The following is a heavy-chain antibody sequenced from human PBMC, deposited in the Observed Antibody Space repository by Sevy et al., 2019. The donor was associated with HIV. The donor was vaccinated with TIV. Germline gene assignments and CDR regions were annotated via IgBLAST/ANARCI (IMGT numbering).Heavy chain of an antibody. Sequence: GGSLRLSCAASGLTFSSYAMNWVRQAPGKGLEWVSAVSGSGLSTYYADSVKGRFTISRDNSRNTLYLQMNSLRDEDTALYYCAKDAFRNYDYWSGYQGGMDVWGQGTMVTVSS. D-gene: IGHD3-3*01. J-gene: IGHJ6*01. CDR3: AKDAFRNYDYWSGYQGGMDV. CDR1: GLTFSSYA. CDR2: VSGSGLST. V-gene: IGHV3-23*01.